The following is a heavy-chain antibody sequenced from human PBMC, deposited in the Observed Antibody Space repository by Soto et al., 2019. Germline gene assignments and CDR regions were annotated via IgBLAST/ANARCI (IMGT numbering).Heavy chain of an antibody. CDR1: GYTFTSYY. D-gene: IGHD4-17*01. CDR2: INPSGGST. CDR3: ARDLGSTVTGYYFDY. Sequence: ASVKVSCKASGYTFTSYYMHWVRQAPGQGLEWMGIINPSGGSTSYAQKFQGRVTMTRDTSTSTVYMELSSLRSEDTAVYYCARDLGSTVTGYYFDYWGQGTLVTVSS. J-gene: IGHJ4*02. V-gene: IGHV1-46*03.